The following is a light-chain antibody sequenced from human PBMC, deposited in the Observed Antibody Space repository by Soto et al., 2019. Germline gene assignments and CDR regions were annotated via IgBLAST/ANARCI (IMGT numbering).Light chain of an antibody. V-gene: IGKV3-15*01. CDR2: GAS. CDR3: QQYNNWPRT. CDR1: QSVSSN. J-gene: IGKJ1*01. Sequence: EIVMTQSPATLSMSPGATATLSCRASQSVSSNLAWYQQKPGQAPSLLIYGASTRATGVPARFSGSGSGTEFTLTISGLQPEDFAMFYCQQYNNWPRTFGQGTKVEIK.